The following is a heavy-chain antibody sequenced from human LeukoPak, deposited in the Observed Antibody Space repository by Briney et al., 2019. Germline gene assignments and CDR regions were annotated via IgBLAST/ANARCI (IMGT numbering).Heavy chain of an antibody. CDR1: GFTFSSYA. J-gene: IGHJ4*02. Sequence: AGSLRLSCAASGFTFSSYAMSWVRQAPGKGLEWVSAISGSGGSTYYADSVKGRFTISRDNAKNSLYLQMNSLRAEDTAVYYCARGDYGGDSFDYWGQGTLVTVSS. CDR3: ARGDYGGDSFDY. CDR2: ISGSGGST. V-gene: IGHV3-23*01. D-gene: IGHD4-23*01.